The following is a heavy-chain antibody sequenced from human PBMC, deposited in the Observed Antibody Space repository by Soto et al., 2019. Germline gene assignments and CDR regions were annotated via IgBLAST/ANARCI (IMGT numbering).Heavy chain of an antibody. CDR2: IIPILGIA. Sequence: ASVKVSCKASGGTFSSYTISWVRQAPGQGLEWMGRIIPILGIANYAQKFQGRVTITADKSTSTAYMELSSLRSEDTAVYYCARERPGEAAAGRGFDYWGQGTLVTVSS. D-gene: IGHD6-13*01. V-gene: IGHV1-69*04. CDR3: ARERPGEAAAGRGFDY. CDR1: GGTFSSYT. J-gene: IGHJ4*02.